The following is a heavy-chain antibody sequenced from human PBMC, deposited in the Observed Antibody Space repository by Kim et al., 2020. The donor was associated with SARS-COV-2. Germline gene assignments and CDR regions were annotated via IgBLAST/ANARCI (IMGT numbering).Heavy chain of an antibody. Sequence: GGSLRLSCSASGFTFSSYAMHWVRQAPGKGLEWVAIISSDGSNKYYADSVEGRFTISRDNSKHTLYLQMNSLRAEDTAVYYCARPGIAAAATLYYFDYWGQGTLVTVSS. J-gene: IGHJ4*02. CDR1: GFTFSSYA. V-gene: IGHV3-30-3*01. CDR2: ISSDGSNK. CDR3: ARPGIAAAATLYYFDY. D-gene: IGHD6-13*01.